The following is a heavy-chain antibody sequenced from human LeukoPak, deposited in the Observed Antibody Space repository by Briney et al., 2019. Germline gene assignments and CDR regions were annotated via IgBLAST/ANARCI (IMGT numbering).Heavy chain of an antibody. CDR3: ARGTYYYDSSGYWDWFDP. J-gene: IGHJ5*02. V-gene: IGHV4-31*03. CDR2: IYYSGST. CDR1: GGSISSGGYY. Sequence: SETLSLTCTVSGGSISSGGYYWSWIRQHPGKGLEWIGYIYYSGSTYYNPSHKSRVTISVDTSKNQFSLKLSSVTAADTAVYYCARGTYYYDSSGYWDWFDPWGQGTLVTVSS. D-gene: IGHD3-22*01.